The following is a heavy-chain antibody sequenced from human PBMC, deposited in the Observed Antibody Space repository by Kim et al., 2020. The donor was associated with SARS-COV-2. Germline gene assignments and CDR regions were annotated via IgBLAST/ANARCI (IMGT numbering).Heavy chain of an antibody. D-gene: IGHD3-10*01. Sequence: LKSRVTISVDTSKNHFSLKLSSVTAADTAVYYCARVAGLLWFGESPYFDSWGQGTLVTVSS. CDR3: ARVAGLLWFGESPYFDS. J-gene: IGHJ4*02. V-gene: IGHV4-31*02.